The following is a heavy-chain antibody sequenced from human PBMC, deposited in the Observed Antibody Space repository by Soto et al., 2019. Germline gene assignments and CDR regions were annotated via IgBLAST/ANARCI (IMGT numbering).Heavy chain of an antibody. CDR1: GCSISGYY. V-gene: IGHV4-59*01. J-gene: IGHJ6*02. CDR3: ARDQGYAAGMDV. CDR2: IDYSGTT. Sequence: SETLSLTCNVAGCSISGYYWNWIRQTPEKGLEWIGYIDYSGTTKYNPSLKSRVSISIDTPKKQFSLKLSSVTTADTAIYYCARDQGYAAGMDVWGQGTTVTVSS. D-gene: IGHD6-25*01.